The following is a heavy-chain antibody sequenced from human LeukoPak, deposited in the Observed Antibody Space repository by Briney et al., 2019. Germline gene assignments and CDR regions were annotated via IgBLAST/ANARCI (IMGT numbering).Heavy chain of an antibody. CDR2: IWYDGSNK. J-gene: IGHJ4*02. V-gene: IGHV3-33*01. CDR1: GFTFSSYG. Sequence: GGSLRLSCAASGFTFSSYGMHWVRQAPGKGLEWVAVIWYDGSNKYYADSVKGRFTISRDNSKNTLYLQMNSLRAEDTAVYYCARGYSYYYDSSGIFDYWGQGTLVTVSS. D-gene: IGHD3-22*01. CDR3: ARGYSYYYDSSGIFDY.